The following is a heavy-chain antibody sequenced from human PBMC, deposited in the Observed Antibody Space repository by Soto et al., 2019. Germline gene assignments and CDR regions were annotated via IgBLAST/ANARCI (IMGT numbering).Heavy chain of an antibody. CDR3: ARQYSSMLDL. CDR1: GFTFKNYY. Sequence: QVQLVESGGGLVKPGGSLRLSCAASGFTFKNYYMTWIRQAPGKGLEWVSYISDSGSSIYYADSVKGRFTISRDNAKNSLLLEMNCLSGEDTAVYFCARQYSSMLDLWGQGTLVTVSS. CDR2: ISDSGSSI. D-gene: IGHD6-13*01. J-gene: IGHJ4*02. V-gene: IGHV3-11*01.